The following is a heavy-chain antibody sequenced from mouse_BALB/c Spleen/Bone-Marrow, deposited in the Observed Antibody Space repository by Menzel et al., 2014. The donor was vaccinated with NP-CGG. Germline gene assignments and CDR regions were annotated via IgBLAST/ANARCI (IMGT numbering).Heavy chain of an antibody. D-gene: IGHD2-1*01. CDR1: GFTFTDYY. V-gene: IGHV7-3*02. CDR2: IRNKANGYTT. J-gene: IGHJ1*01. CDR3: ASDINYGNYWYFDG. Sequence: EVKLVESGGGLVQPGGSLRLSCATSGFTFTDYYMSWVRQPPGKALEWLGFIRNKANGYTTEYSASVKGRFTISRDNSQSILYLQMNTLRAEDSATYYCASDINYGNYWYFDGWGAGTTVTVSS.